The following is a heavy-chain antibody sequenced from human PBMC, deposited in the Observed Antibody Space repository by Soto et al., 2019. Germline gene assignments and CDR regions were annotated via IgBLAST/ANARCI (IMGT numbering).Heavy chain of an antibody. Sequence: QLQLQESGPGLVKPSETLSLTCTVSGGSISSSNYYWGWIRQPPGKGLEWIANIYYSGNTYYNPDLKCRVIIYVDTSKNQFSLKLSSVTAADTAVYYCARHVKDCSGGSCNLYYCYYVDVWGRGPTVTVSS. V-gene: IGHV4-39*01. J-gene: IGHJ6*03. CDR1: GGSISSSNYY. D-gene: IGHD2-15*01. CDR3: ARHVKDCSGGSCNLYYCYYVDV. CDR2: IYYSGNT.